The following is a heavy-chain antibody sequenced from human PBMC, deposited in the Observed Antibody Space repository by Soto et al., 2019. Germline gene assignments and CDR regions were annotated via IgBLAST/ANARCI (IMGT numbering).Heavy chain of an antibody. J-gene: IGHJ6*02. D-gene: IGHD6-13*01. V-gene: IGHV3-21*01. Sequence: EVQLVESGGGLAKPGGPRRLSCAASGSNFSSYSMNWFRQAPGKGLGGVSSISRSSSNIYYVDSVKGRFTISRDNAKNSLYLQMNSLRAEDTAVYYCARDLKVAAAGTGYYYYGMDVWGQGTTVTVSS. CDR1: GSNFSSYS. CDR2: ISRSSSNI. CDR3: ARDLKVAAAGTGYYYYGMDV.